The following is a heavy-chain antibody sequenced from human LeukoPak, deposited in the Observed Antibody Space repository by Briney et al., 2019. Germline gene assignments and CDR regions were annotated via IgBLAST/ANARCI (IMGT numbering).Heavy chain of an antibody. CDR3: ARDLYSLPFYYGMDV. CDR2: IYYSGST. CDR1: GGSISSSSYY. V-gene: IGHV4-39*07. D-gene: IGHD5-18*01. J-gene: IGHJ6*02. Sequence: SETLSLTCTVSGGSISSSSYYWGWIRQPPGKGLEWIGNIYYSGSTYYNPSLKSRVTIPIDTSKNQFSLKLSSVTAADTAVYYCARDLYSLPFYYGMDVWGQGTTVTVSS.